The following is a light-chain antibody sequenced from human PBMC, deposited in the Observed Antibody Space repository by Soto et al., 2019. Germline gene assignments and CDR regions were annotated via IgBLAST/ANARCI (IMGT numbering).Light chain of an antibody. CDR1: SSDVGSYNL. J-gene: IGLJ3*02. CDR2: ESS. V-gene: IGLV2-23*01. Sequence: ALTQPASVSGSPGQSITISCTGSSSDVGSYNLVSWYQQHPGKVPKLIIYESSKRPSGVSDRFSGSRSGTTASLAISGLQAEDEADYYCCSYAGTSTVVFGGGTKLTVL. CDR3: CSYAGTSTVV.